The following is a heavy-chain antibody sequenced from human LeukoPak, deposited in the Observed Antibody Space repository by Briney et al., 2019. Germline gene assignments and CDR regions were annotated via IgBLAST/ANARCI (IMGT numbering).Heavy chain of an antibody. CDR2: ISGSGGST. D-gene: IGHD4-23*01. CDR3: AKVSGATVVTLTLDY. CDR1: GFSFSSSW. Sequence: GGSLRLSCEASGFSFSSSWMHWVRQAPGKGLEWVSAISGSGGSTYYADSVKGRFTISRDNSKNTLYLQMNSLRAEDTAVYYCAKVSGATVVTLTLDYWGQGTLVTVSS. V-gene: IGHV3-23*01. J-gene: IGHJ4*02.